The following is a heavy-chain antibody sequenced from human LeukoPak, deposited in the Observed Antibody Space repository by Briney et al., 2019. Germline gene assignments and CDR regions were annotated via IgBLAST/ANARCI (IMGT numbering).Heavy chain of an antibody. CDR2: IYYSGSS. CDR3: ARQSYSSSWYFFDH. V-gene: IGHV4-59*08. CDR1: GGSLRSYY. D-gene: IGHD6-13*01. J-gene: IGHJ4*02. Sequence: SETLSLTCTVSGGSLRSYYWAWNRQPPGKGLEWIGSIYYSGSSDYNPSLKSRVTISVDTSKDQFSLKLSSVTAADTAVYYCARQSYSSSWYFFDHWGQGALVTVSS.